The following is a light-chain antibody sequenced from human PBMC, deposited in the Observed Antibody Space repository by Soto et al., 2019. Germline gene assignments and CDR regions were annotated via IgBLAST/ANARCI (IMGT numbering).Light chain of an antibody. CDR1: QSVSSY. CDR3: RQRSNWPTT. Sequence: EIVLTQSPATLSLSPGERATLSCRASQSVSSYLAWYQQKPGQAPRLLIYDASNRATGIPARFSGSGSGTDFALTIRRLEPEDFAVYYCRQRSNWPTTFGPGTKVDIK. V-gene: IGKV3-11*01. J-gene: IGKJ3*01. CDR2: DAS.